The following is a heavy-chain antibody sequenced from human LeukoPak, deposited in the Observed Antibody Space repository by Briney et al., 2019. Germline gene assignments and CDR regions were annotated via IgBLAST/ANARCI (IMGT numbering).Heavy chain of an antibody. V-gene: IGHV3-64*01. J-gene: IGHJ4*02. CDR2: ISSNGGST. Sequence: PGGSLRLSCAASGFTFISYEMNWVRQAPGKGLEYVSAISSNGGSTYYANSVKGRFTISRDNSKNTLYLQMGSLRAEDMAVYYCARDLRLKELAYCGGDCLDYWGQGTLVTVSS. CDR3: ARDLRLKELAYCGGDCLDY. D-gene: IGHD2-21*02. CDR1: GFTFISYE.